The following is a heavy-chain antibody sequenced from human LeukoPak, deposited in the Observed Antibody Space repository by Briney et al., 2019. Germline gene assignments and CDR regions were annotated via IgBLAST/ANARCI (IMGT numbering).Heavy chain of an antibody. D-gene: IGHD6-19*01. Sequence: PGGSLRLSCAASGFTFSSSPMHWLRQAPGQGLEWVAVLSYDGSIKSYADSAKGRFTISRDTSKNTLYLQMNSLRAEDTAVYYCARDLVAGSPDYFDYWGQGTLVTVSS. CDR3: ARDLVAGSPDYFDY. CDR2: LSYDGSIK. J-gene: IGHJ4*02. CDR1: GFTFSSSP. V-gene: IGHV3-30-3*01.